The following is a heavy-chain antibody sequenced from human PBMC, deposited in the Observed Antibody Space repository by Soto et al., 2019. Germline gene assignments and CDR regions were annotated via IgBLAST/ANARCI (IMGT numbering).Heavy chain of an antibody. CDR1: GGSISSGGYY. J-gene: IGHJ5*02. Sequence: QVQLQESGPGLVKPSQTLSLTCTVSGGSISSGGYYWSWIRQHPGKGLEWIGYIYYSGSTYYNPSLKSRVTISVDTSKNQFSLKLSSVTAADTAVYYCARVPVVAFSWNWFDPWGQGTLVTVSS. D-gene: IGHD2-15*01. V-gene: IGHV4-31*03. CDR3: ARVPVVAFSWNWFDP. CDR2: IYYSGST.